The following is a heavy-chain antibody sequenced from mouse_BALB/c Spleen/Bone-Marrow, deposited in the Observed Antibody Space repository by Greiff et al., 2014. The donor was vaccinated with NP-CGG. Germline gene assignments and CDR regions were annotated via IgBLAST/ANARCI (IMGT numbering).Heavy chain of an antibody. CDR3: ARGYSGYFDF. CDR1: GFTFTDYF. J-gene: IGHJ2*01. V-gene: IGHV7-3*02. D-gene: IGHD1-1*01. Sequence: VQLQQSGGGLVQPGGSLRLSCTTSGFTFTDYFMTWVRQPPGKALEWLGFIRNKPNGYTTEYNPSVKGRFTISRDNSQGILYLQMNTLRAEDSAIYYCARGYSGYFDFWGQGTTLTVSS. CDR2: IRNKPNGYTT.